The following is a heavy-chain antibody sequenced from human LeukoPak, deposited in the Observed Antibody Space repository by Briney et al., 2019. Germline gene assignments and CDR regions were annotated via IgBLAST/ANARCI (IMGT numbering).Heavy chain of an antibody. D-gene: IGHD3-16*02. Sequence: ASVKVSCKASGYTFTSYDINWVQQATGQGLEWMGWMNPNSGNTGYAQKFQGRVTITRNTSISTAYMELSSLRSEDTAVYYCARGSKNRNTFLPYYYYYMDVWGKGTTVTVSS. CDR1: GYTFTSYD. J-gene: IGHJ6*03. CDR2: MNPNSGNT. V-gene: IGHV1-8*03. CDR3: ARGSKNRNTFLPYYYYYMDV.